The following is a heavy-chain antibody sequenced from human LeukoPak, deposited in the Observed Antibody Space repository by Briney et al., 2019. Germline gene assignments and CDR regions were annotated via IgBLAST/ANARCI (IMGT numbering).Heavy chain of an antibody. V-gene: IGHV3-33*08. Sequence: PGGSLRLSCAASGFTFSSYGMHWVRQAPGKGLEWVAVIWYDGSNKYYADSVKGRFTISRDNSKNTLYLQMNSLRAEDTAVYYCARERASIGSSSRRHAIDYWGQGTLVTVSS. CDR3: ARERASIGSSSRRHAIDY. J-gene: IGHJ4*02. CDR2: IWYDGSNK. CDR1: GFTFSSYG. D-gene: IGHD6-6*01.